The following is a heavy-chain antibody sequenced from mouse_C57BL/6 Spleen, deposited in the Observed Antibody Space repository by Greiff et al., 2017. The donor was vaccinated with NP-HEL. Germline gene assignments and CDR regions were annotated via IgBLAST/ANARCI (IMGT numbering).Heavy chain of an antibody. J-gene: IGHJ4*01. CDR1: GFTFSDYG. Sequence: EVNVVESGGGLVKPGGSLKLSCAASGFTFSDYGMHWVRQAPEKVLEWVAYISSGSSTIYYADTVKGRFTISRDTAKNTLFLQMTSLRSEDTAMYYCERDYDAMDYWGQGTSVTVSS. CDR3: ERDYDAMDY. V-gene: IGHV5-17*01. CDR2: ISSGSSTI.